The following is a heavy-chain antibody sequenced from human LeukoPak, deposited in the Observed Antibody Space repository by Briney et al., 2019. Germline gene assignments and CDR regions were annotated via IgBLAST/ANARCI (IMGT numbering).Heavy chain of an antibody. CDR1: GDSISIYY. D-gene: IGHD3-10*01. V-gene: IGHV4-59*01. CDR2: IYNSGST. CDR3: ARDRELGY. Sequence: PSETLSLTCSVSGDSISIYYWSWIRQPPGKGLEWIGYIYNSGSTNYNPSLKSRVTISADTSKNQFSLKLTSVTAADTAVYYCARDRELGYWGQGTLVTVSS. J-gene: IGHJ4*02.